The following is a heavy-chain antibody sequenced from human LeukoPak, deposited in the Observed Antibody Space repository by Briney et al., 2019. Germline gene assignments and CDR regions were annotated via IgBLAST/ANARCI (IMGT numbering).Heavy chain of an antibody. CDR3: ARDWEFGSSLVSY. J-gene: IGHJ4*02. CDR2: INPNSGGT. CDR1: GYTFTGYY. Sequence: ASVKVSCKASGYTFTGYYMHWVRQAPGQGLEWMGWINPNSGGTNYAQKFQGRVTMTRDTSISTAYMELSRLRSDDTAVYSCARDWEFGSSLVSYWGQGTLVTVSS. D-gene: IGHD6-13*01. V-gene: IGHV1-2*02.